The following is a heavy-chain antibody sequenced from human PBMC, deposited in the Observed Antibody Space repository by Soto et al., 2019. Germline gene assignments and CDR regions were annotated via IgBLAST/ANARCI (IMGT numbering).Heavy chain of an antibody. CDR1: GVSISSSDYY. CDR2: IYYRGST. CDR3: AGDYESSGYISY. J-gene: IGHJ4*02. D-gene: IGHD3-22*01. Sequence: QVQLQESGPGLVKPSQTLSLTCTVSGVSISSSDYYWSWLRQTPGRGLEWIGYIYYRGSTYYNPSLRSRVAISVDTPKSKFSLKLSSVTAADTAVYFCAGDYESSGYISYWGQGTLVTGSS. V-gene: IGHV4-30-4*01.